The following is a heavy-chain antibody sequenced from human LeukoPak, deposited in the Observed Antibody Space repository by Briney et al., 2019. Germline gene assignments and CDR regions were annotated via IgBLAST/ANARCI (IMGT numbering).Heavy chain of an antibody. D-gene: IGHD2-2*01. J-gene: IGHJ6*02. Sequence: GGSLRLSCAASGFTFNSHAMNWVRQAPGKGLEWVSAISGSDGSTYYADSVKGRFTISRDNSKNTLYLLMNSLRAEDTAVYYCAKGGYCSSTSCPRGYYYYGMDVWGQGTTVTVSS. CDR2: ISGSDGST. V-gene: IGHV3-23*01. CDR3: AKGGYCSSTSCPRGYYYYGMDV. CDR1: GFTFNSHA.